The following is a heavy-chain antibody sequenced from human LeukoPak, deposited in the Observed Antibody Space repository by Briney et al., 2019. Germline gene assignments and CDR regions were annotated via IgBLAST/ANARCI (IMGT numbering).Heavy chain of an antibody. D-gene: IGHD3-10*01. V-gene: IGHV1-2*02. CDR3: ARGSGSYIFDP. Sequence: GASVKVSCKASGYTFTGYYMHWVRQAPGQGLEWMGWINPNSGGTNYAQKFQGRVTITADKSTSTAYMELSSLRSEDTAVYYCARGSGSYIFDPWGQGTLVTVSS. J-gene: IGHJ5*02. CDR1: GYTFTGYY. CDR2: INPNSGGT.